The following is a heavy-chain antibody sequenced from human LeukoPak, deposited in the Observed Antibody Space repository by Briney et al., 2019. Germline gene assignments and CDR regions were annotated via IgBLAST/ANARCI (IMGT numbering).Heavy chain of an antibody. D-gene: IGHD2-15*01. V-gene: IGHV3-7*05. CDR2: INQDGSEK. Sequence: GGSLRLSCAASGFTFSNYWMGWVRRAPGKGLEWVANINQDGSEKYYVDSVKGRFTISRDNAKNSLYLQMNSLRAEDTAPYYCAREDQPRGTFDYWGQGILVTVSS. CDR3: AREDQPRGTFDY. CDR1: GFTFSNYW. J-gene: IGHJ4*02.